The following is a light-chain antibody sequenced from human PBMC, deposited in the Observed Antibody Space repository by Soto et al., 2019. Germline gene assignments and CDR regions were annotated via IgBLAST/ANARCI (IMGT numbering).Light chain of an antibody. CDR3: QQSYTTPS. V-gene: IGKV1-39*01. J-gene: IGKJ4*01. Sequence: DIQMTQSPSSLSGSVGDRLTITSRASQSISIYLNWYQQKPGKAPKVLIYVASNLQSGVPSRFSGSGSGTDFTLTISSLQPEDFATYYCQQSYTTPSFGGGTKV. CDR1: QSISIY. CDR2: VAS.